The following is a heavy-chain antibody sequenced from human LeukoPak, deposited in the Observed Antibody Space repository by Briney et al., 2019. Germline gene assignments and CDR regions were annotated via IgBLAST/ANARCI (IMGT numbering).Heavy chain of an antibody. Sequence: PGGSLRLSCAASGFTSSSYWMTWVRQAPGKGLEWVANIKYGGGERNYMESVKGRFSISRDNAKNSLHLQMNNLRAEDTALYYCAAGSGWTSEYWGQGTLVTVSS. J-gene: IGHJ4*02. CDR3: AAGSGWTSEY. V-gene: IGHV3-7*03. CDR1: GFTSSSYW. CDR2: IKYGGGER. D-gene: IGHD6-19*01.